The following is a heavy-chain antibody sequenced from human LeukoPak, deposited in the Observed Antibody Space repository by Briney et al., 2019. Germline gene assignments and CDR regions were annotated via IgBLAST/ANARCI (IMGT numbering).Heavy chain of an antibody. Sequence: SVKVSCKASGGTFSTYTITWVRQAPGQGLEWMGGIIPIFGTANYAQKFQGRVTITADESTSTAYMELRSLRSEDTAVYFCARVSQGRRYYYYYAMDVWGQGTTVAVSS. CDR1: GGTFSTYT. CDR3: ARVSQGRRYYYYYAMDV. D-gene: IGHD2-15*01. CDR2: IIPIFGTA. V-gene: IGHV1-69*13. J-gene: IGHJ6*02.